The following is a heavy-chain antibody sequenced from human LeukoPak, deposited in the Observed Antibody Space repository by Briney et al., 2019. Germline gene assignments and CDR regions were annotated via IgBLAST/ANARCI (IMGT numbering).Heavy chain of an antibody. J-gene: IGHJ4*02. CDR3: ARKRPNYFDY. Sequence: GGSLRLSCAASGFTFSSYAMNWVRQAPGKGLDWISGINSDSSAIYYADSVKGRFTISRDNAKNSLYLQMNSLRAEDTAVYYCARKRPNYFDYWGQGTLVTVSS. CDR2: INSDSSAI. CDR1: GFTFSSYA. V-gene: IGHV3-48*01.